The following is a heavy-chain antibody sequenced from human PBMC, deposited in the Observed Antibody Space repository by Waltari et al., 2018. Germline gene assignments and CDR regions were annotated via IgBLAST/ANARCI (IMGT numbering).Heavy chain of an antibody. J-gene: IGHJ2*01. CDR2: IYHSGST. CDR3: ARCASSYSSGLPYWYFDL. D-gene: IGHD6-19*01. V-gene: IGHV4-38-2*01. Sequence: QVQLQESGPGLVKPSETLSLTCAVSGYSISSGYYWGWIRQPPGKGLEWIGSIYHSGSTYYNPSLKSRVTISVDTSKNQFSLKLSSVTAADTAVYYCARCASSYSSGLPYWYFDLWGRGTLVTVSS. CDR1: GYSISSGYY.